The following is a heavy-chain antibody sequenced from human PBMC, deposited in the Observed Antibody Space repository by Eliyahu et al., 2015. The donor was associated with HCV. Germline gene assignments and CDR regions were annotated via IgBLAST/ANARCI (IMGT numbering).Heavy chain of an antibody. V-gene: IGHV3-48*03. CDR2: ISGSGSNL. Sequence: EVQLVESGGGLVQPGGSLTISCVATGFPFXSHEMIWVRQAPGKGLEWVSYISGSGSNLQYADSVGGRFTISRDNAKNSLYLQMNNLRVEDTALYYCVRDARLAAGSIRRFDPWGQGTLVTVSS. CDR3: VRDARLAAGSIRRFDP. CDR1: GFPFXSHE. J-gene: IGHJ5*02. D-gene: IGHD6-13*01.